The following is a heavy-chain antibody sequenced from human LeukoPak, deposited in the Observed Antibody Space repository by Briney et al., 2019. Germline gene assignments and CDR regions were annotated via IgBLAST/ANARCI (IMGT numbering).Heavy chain of an antibody. CDR1: GGSISSYY. J-gene: IGHJ4*02. Sequence: SETLSLTCTVSGGSISSYYWSWIRQPPGKGLEWIGYIYYSGSTNYNPSLKSRVTISVDTSKNQFSLKLSSVTAADTAVYYCARAPGSGWGAGTDSFGYWGQGTLVTVSS. CDR3: ARAPGSGWGAGTDSFGY. D-gene: IGHD6-19*01. CDR2: IYYSGST. V-gene: IGHV4-59*01.